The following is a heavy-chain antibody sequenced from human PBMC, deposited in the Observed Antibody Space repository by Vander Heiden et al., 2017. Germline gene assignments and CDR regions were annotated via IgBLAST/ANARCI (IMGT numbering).Heavy chain of an antibody. CDR2: ISFDGNNE. J-gene: IGHJ6*02. Sequence: QVQLVESGGGVVQPGRSLRLSCAASGFTFRNFAMHWVRQAPGKGLEWVAVISFDGNNENFADSVRGRFTISRDSSKSTMYLQMESLTRDDTAVYYCARDLHCSGTFCPFGIYTYVLDVWGQGTTVTVSS. CDR1: GFTFRNFA. CDR3: ARDLHCSGTFCPFGIYTYVLDV. D-gene: IGHD2-15*01. V-gene: IGHV3-30-3*01.